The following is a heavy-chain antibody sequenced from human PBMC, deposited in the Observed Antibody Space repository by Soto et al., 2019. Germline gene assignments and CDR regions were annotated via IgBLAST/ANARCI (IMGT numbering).Heavy chain of an antibody. Sequence: GSLRLSCAASGFTFSSYSMNWVRQAPGKGLEWVPSISSSSSYIYYADSVKGRFTISRDNAKNSLYLQMNSLRAEDTAVYYCARLTIVGAAPAFDIWGQGTMVTVSS. J-gene: IGHJ3*02. CDR3: ARLTIVGAAPAFDI. CDR2: ISSSSSYI. CDR1: GFTFSSYS. D-gene: IGHD1-26*01. V-gene: IGHV3-21*01.